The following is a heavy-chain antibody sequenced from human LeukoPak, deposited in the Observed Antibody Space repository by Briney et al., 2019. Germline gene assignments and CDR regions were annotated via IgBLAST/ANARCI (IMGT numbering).Heavy chain of an antibody. CDR2: IISDGSSA. J-gene: IGHJ6*02. Sequence: GGSLRLSCAASGFTFSSYWMHWVRQAPGKGLVWVSRIISDGSSATHADSVKGRFTMSRDNAKNMLYLQMNSLRAEDTAVYYCTRDRRYGGMDVWGQGTTVTVSS. CDR3: TRDRRYGGMDV. CDR1: GFTFSSYW. D-gene: IGHD3-10*01. V-gene: IGHV3-74*01.